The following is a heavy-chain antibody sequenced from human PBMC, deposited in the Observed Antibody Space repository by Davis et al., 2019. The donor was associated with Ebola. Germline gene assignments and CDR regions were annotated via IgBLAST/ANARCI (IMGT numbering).Heavy chain of an antibody. CDR3: ARVRRALREGIYWFDP. J-gene: IGHJ5*02. CDR2: ISAYNGNT. Sequence: ASVKVSCKASGYTFTSYGISWVRQAPGQGLEWMGWISAYNGNTNYAQKLQGRVTMTTDTSTSTAYMELRSLRSDDTAVYYCARVRRALREGIYWFDPWGQGTLVTVSS. CDR1: GYTFTSYG. V-gene: IGHV1-18*04. D-gene: IGHD6-13*01.